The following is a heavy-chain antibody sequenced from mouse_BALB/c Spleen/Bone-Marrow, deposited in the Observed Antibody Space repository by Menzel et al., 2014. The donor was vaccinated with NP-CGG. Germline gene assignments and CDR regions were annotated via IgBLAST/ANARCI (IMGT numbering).Heavy chain of an antibody. J-gene: IGHJ3*01. CDR3: AREVYGSWFAY. V-gene: IGHV1-4*01. CDR1: GHTFTYYT. D-gene: IGHD2-2*01. CDR2: INPSSDYT. Sequence: QVQLQQPGAELARPGASVKMSCKASGHTFTYYTMYWVKQRPGQGLEWIGYINPSSDYTNYNQKFKDKATLTADKSSSTAYMQLSSLTSEDSAVYYCAREVYGSWFAYWGQGTLVTVSA.